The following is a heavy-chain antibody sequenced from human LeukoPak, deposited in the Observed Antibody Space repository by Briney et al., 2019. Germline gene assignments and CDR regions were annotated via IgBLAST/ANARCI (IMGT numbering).Heavy chain of an antibody. V-gene: IGHV4-39*07. CDR2: VYYDGST. D-gene: IGHD3-22*01. Sequence: SETLSLTCSVSGGSISSSSYYWAWIRQSPGKGLEWIGSVYYDGSTHYNPSLKSRVTISVDTSKNQFSLKLNSVTAADTAVYFCARDPGEYSHSSGLFEVYFDTWGQGTLVTVSS. J-gene: IGHJ4*02. CDR1: GGSISSSSYY. CDR3: ARDPGEYSHSSGLFEVYFDT.